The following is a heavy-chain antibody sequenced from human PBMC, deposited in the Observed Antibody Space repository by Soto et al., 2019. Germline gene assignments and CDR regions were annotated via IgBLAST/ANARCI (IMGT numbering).Heavy chain of an antibody. J-gene: IGHJ4*02. CDR3: ARGYCSGGSCYYTNDY. CDR1: GGTFSSYT. D-gene: IGHD2-15*01. CDR2: IIPILGIA. V-gene: IGHV1-69*02. Sequence: QVQLVQSGAEVKKPGSSVKVSCKASGGTFSSYTISWVRQAPGQGLEWMGRIIPILGIANYAQKFQGRVTITADKYTSTAYMELSSLRSEDTAVYYCARGYCSGGSCYYTNDYWGQGTLVTVSS.